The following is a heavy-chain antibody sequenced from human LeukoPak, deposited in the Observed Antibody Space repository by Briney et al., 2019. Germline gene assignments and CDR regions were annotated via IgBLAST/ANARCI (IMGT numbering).Heavy chain of an antibody. J-gene: IGHJ4*02. CDR3: ARHVRGPNYKRGGNVSGSASYYFDY. Sequence: SETLSLTCTVSGGSISSYYWSWIRQPPGKGLEWIGYIYYSGSTNYNPSLKSRVTISVDTSKNQFSLKLSSVTAADTAVYYCARHVRGPNYKRGGNVSGSASYYFDYWGQGTLVTVSS. CDR2: IYYSGST. V-gene: IGHV4-59*08. CDR1: GGSISSYY. D-gene: IGHD4-23*01.